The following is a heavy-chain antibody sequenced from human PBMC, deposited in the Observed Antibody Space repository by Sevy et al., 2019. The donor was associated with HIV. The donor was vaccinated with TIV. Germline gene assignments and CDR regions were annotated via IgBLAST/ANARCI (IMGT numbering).Heavy chain of an antibody. CDR3: VRDRIAAAGGYFDN. V-gene: IGHV4-61*01. D-gene: IGHD6-13*01. CDR1: GGSLSSGSYY. CDR2: ISYIGST. Sequence: SETLSLTCTVSGGSLSSGSYYWSWIRQPPGKGLEWIGYISYIGSTNYNTSLKSRVTISVDTSKNQLSLRLTSVNAADTAVYYCVRDRIAAAGGYFDNWGQGTLVTVSS. J-gene: IGHJ4*02.